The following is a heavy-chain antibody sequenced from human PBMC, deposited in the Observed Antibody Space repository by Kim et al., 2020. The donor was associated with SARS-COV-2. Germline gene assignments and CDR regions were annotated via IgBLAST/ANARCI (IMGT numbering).Heavy chain of an antibody. CDR3: AKDERVITIFGVVIGTDFDY. J-gene: IGHJ4*02. Sequence: RFTISRDNAKNTLYLQMNSLRAEDTAVYYCAKDERVITIFGVVIGTDFDYWGQGTLVTVSS. V-gene: IGHV3-23*01. D-gene: IGHD3-3*01.